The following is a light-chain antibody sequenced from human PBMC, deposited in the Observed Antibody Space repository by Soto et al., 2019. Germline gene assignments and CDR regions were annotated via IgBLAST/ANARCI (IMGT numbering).Light chain of an antibody. CDR3: QQYNNWPRT. CDR1: QSISSN. J-gene: IGKJ1*01. Sequence: EIVMTQSPATLPVSPGERATLSCRASQSISSNLAWYQQKLGQAPRLLIYRASTRATGIPARFSGSGSGTEFTLTISSLQSEDFAVYYCQQYNNWPRTFGQGTKVDI. CDR2: RAS. V-gene: IGKV3-15*01.